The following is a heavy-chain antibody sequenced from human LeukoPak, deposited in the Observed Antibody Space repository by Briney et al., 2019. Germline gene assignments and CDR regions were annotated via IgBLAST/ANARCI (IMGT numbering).Heavy chain of an antibody. CDR2: IWYDGSNK. J-gene: IGHJ4*02. CDR1: GFTFSSYG. Sequence: QPGRSLRLSCAASGFTFSSYGMHWVRQAPGKGLEWVAVIWYDGSNKYYADSVKGRFTISRGNSKNTLYLQMNSLRAEDTAVYYCARASSSSWVTLDYWGQGTLVTVSS. CDR3: ARASSSSWVTLDY. D-gene: IGHD6-13*01. V-gene: IGHV3-33*01.